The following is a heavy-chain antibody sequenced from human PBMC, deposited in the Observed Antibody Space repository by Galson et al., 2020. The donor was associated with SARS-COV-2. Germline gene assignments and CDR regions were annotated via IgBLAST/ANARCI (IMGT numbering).Heavy chain of an antibody. CDR1: GYSISSGYY. J-gene: IGHJ2*01. D-gene: IGHD3-10*01. CDR2: IYHSGST. Sequence: SQTPSLTRTVSGYSISSGYYWGWIRQPPGKGLEWIGSIYHSGSTYYNPSLNSRVTISVDTSQNQFSLQLSPVTAADTAVYYCARHGGWVGESLGPFDRWGRGTLVSVHS. V-gene: IGHV4-38-2*02. CDR3: ARHGGWVGESLGPFDR.